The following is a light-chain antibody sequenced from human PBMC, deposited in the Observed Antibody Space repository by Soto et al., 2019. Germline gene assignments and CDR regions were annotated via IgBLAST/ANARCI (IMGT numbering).Light chain of an antibody. Sequence: QSALTQPASVSGSPGQSITISCTGTGSDVGGYNYVSWYQQHPGKAPKLMIYEVSNRPSGVSNRFSGSKSGNTASLTISGLQAEDEADYYYSSYTSSSTLPYVFGTGTKVTVL. J-gene: IGLJ1*01. CDR3: SSYTSSSTLPYV. CDR1: GSDVGGYNY. V-gene: IGLV2-14*01. CDR2: EVS.